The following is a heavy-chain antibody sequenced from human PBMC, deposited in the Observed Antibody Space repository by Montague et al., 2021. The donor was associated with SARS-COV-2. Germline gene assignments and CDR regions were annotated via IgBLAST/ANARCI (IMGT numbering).Heavy chain of an antibody. CDR1: GGSISSGSYY. CDR2: IYTSGST. V-gene: IGHV4-61*02. CDR3: ASEQIVVVPAAPYYYYGMDV. Sequence: IRSLTCTVSGGSISSGSYYWSWIRQPAGKGLEWIGRIYTSGSTNYNPSLKSRVTISVDTSKNQFSLKLSSVTAADTAVYYCASEQIVVVPAAPYYYYGMDVWGQGTTVTVSS. D-gene: IGHD2-2*01. J-gene: IGHJ6*02.